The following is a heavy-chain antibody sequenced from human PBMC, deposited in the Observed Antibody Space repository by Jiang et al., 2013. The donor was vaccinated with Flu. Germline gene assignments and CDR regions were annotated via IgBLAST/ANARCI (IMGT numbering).Heavy chain of an antibody. CDR3: ARYEVAAPRSTAYYFDY. V-gene: IGHV4-59*01. D-gene: IGHD6-13*01. J-gene: IGHJ4*02. CDR1: GGSISSYY. CDR2: IYYSGST. Sequence: LLKPSETLSLTCTVSGGSISSYYWSWIRQPPGKGLEWIGYIYYSGSTNYNPSLKSRVTISVDTSKNQFSLKLSSVTAADTAVYYCARYEVAAPRSTAYYFDYWGQGTLVTVSS.